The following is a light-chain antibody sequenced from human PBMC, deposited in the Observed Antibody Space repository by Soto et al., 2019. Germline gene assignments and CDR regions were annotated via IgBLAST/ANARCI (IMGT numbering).Light chain of an antibody. J-gene: IGKJ1*01. CDR3: QPYNKWPVWA. CDR2: GAS. V-gene: IGKV3-15*01. Sequence: EIVMTQSPATLSVSPGERATLSCRASQSVSSNLAWYQQKLGQAPRLLIYGASTRATGIPARFSGSGSGTEFTLTISSLQSEDFAVYHCQPYNKWPVWACGQGTKVEIK. CDR1: QSVSSN.